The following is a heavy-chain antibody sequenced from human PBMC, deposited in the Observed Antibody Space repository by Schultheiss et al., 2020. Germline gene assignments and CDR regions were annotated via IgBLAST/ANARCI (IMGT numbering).Heavy chain of an antibody. CDR1: GVSVSSGSYY. D-gene: IGHD6-6*01. V-gene: IGHV4-61*02. CDR2: IYTSGST. Sequence: SETLSLTCAVSGVSVSSGSYYWSWIRQPAGKGLEWIGRIYTSGSTNYNPSLKSRVTISVDTSKNQFSLKVNSMTAADTAVYYCARDPGVPYGMDVWGQGTTVTVSS. J-gene: IGHJ6*02. CDR3: ARDPGVPYGMDV.